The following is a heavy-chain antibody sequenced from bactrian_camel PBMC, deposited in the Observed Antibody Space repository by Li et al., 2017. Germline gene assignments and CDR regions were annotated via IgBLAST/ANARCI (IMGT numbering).Heavy chain of an antibody. V-gene: IGHV3S1*01. J-gene: IGHJ6*01. D-gene: IGHD6*01. CDR3: TRDRGLAVPAGSFDY. CDR1: GRTYGRNC. Sequence: HVQLVESGGGSVQAGGSLRLSCAASGRTYGRNCMAWFRQAPGKGLEWVSLISSSGGSTLYADSVKGRFTISRDNAKNTINLELNSLKTEDTAMYYCTRDRGLAVPAGSFDYWAQGTQVTVS. CDR2: ISSSGGST.